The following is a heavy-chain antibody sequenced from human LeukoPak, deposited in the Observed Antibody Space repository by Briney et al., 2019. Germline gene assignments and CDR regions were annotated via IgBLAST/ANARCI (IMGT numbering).Heavy chain of an antibody. V-gene: IGHV1-18*01. CDR2: ISAYNGNT. CDR3: ARDRMSTMIVVQGGNWFDP. CDR1: GYTFTSYG. J-gene: IGHJ5*02. D-gene: IGHD3-22*01. Sequence: ASVKVSCKASGYTFTSYGISWVRQAPGQGLEWMGWISAYNGNTNYAQKLQGRVTMTTDTSTSTAYMELRSLRSDDTAVYYCARDRMSTMIVVQGGNWFDPWGQGTLVTVSS.